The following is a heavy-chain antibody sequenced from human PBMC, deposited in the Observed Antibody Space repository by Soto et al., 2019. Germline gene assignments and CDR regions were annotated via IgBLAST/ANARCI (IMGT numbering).Heavy chain of an antibody. J-gene: IGHJ5*02. Sequence: GGSLRLSCAASGFTFSGSAMHWVRQASGKGLEWVGRIRSKANSYATAYAASVKGRFTISRDDSKNTAYLQMNSLKTEDTAVYYCTRPHCSSTSCYPGDWFDPWGQGTLVTVPS. CDR1: GFTFSGSA. CDR2: IRSKANSYAT. V-gene: IGHV3-73*01. D-gene: IGHD2-2*01. CDR3: TRPHCSSTSCYPGDWFDP.